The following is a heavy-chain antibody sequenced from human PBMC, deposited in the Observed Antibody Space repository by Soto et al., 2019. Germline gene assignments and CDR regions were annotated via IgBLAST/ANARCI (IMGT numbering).Heavy chain of an antibody. Sequence: QVQLVQSGAEVKKPVSSVQVSCNSSGGTFGGDPISWVRQAPGQGLEWMGVIAPIFGTTNFAQKFKGRHTITANEATSTDYMDLSSLRFEDTAVYYCAKERISSGWSGIGPFDIWGQGTMVTVSS. V-gene: IGHV1-69*12. D-gene: IGHD6-19*01. CDR1: GGTFGGDP. CDR3: AKERISSGWSGIGPFDI. J-gene: IGHJ3*02. CDR2: IAPIFGTT.